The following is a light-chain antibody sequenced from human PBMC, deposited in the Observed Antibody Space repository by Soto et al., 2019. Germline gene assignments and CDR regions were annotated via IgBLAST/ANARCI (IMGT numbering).Light chain of an antibody. CDR3: QQYSDWFT. CDR2: GAS. Sequence: EIVMTQSPATLALSPGESATLSCRASQSISRNLAWYQQKPGQTPRLLIYGASTRATGIAARFSGGGSGTEFTLTISSLPSEDFAIYYCQQYSDWFTFGQGTKLAIK. J-gene: IGKJ2*01. V-gene: IGKV3-15*01. CDR1: QSISRN.